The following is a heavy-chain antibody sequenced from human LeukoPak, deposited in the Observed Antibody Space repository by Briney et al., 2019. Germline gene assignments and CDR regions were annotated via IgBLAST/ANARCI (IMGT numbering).Heavy chain of an antibody. D-gene: IGHD3-16*01. CDR2: VNDNGAAT. Sequence: GGSLRLSCAASGFTFSNYAMSWVRQAPGKGLKWVATVNDNGAATYYADSVKGRFAISRDNSYNTVSLQMNGLRDEDTGVYYCAKGLKTGVGPYMGYHYYMDVWGKGATVTVSS. CDR3: AKGLKTGVGPYMGYHYYMDV. V-gene: IGHV3-23*01. CDR1: GFTFSNYA. J-gene: IGHJ6*03.